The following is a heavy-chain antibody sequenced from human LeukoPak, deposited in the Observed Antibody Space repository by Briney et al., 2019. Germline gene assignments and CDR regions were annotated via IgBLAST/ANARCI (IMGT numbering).Heavy chain of an antibody. CDR2: ISSSGSTK. D-gene: IGHD2/OR15-2a*01. Sequence: PGGSLRLSCGASGITFSSYSMNWVRQAPGKGLEWVSYISSSGSTKYYADSVKGRFTISRDNARNSLYLQMNSLRAEDTAVYFCARGGLSIMGYWGQGTLVTVPS. CDR1: GITFSSYS. V-gene: IGHV3-48*01. J-gene: IGHJ4*02. CDR3: ARGGLSIMGY.